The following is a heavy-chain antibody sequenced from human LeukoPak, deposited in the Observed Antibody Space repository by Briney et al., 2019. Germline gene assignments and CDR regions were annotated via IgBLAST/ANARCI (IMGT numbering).Heavy chain of an antibody. CDR2: INSDGSST. J-gene: IGHJ4*02. Sequence: GSLRLSCAASGFTFSSYSLNWVRQAPGKGLVWVSRINSDGSSTSYADSVKGRFTISRDNAKNSLYLQMNSLRAEDTALYYCAKDQGTFGGVIGIDYWGQGTLVTVSS. D-gene: IGHD3-16*02. CDR3: AKDQGTFGGVIGIDY. CDR1: GFTFSSYS. V-gene: IGHV3-74*01.